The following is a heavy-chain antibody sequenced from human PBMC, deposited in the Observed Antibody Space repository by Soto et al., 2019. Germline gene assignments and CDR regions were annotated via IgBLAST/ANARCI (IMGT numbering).Heavy chain of an antibody. J-gene: IGHJ6*03. Sequence: GGSLRLSCAASGFTFSSYSMNWVRQAPGKGLEWVSYISSSSSTIYYADSVKGRFTISRDNAKNSLYLQMNSLRAEDTAVYYCARDNIVVVVAATTGKYYYYYYMDVWGKGTTVTVSS. CDR3: ARDNIVVVVAATTGKYYYYYYMDV. V-gene: IGHV3-48*01. D-gene: IGHD2-15*01. CDR1: GFTFSSYS. CDR2: ISSSSSTI.